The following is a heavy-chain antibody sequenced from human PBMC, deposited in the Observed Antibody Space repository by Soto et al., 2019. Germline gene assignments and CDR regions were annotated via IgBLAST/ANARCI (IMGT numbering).Heavy chain of an antibody. D-gene: IGHD6-19*01. CDR1: GGSIGSSSYY. CDR3: ARHGYTSGRTSVDY. V-gene: IGHV4-39*01. CDR2: IYDRGST. Sequence: QLQLQESGPGLVKPSETLSLTCTVSGGSIGSSSYYWGWIRQPPGKGLEWIGSIYDRGSTYTNPSLKTRLTTSVDTSKNQFSLKLTSVTAADPAVYYCARHGYTSGRTSVDYWGQGTLVTVSS. J-gene: IGHJ4*02.